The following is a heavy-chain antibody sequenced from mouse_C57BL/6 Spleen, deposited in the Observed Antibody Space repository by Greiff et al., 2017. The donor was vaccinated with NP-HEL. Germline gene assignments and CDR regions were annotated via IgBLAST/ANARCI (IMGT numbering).Heavy chain of an antibody. D-gene: IGHD2-4*01. CDR3: ARGGYDYDEAWFAY. CDR2: ISSGSSTI. CDR1: GFTFSDYG. Sequence: EVQRVESGGGLVKPGGSLKLSCAASGFTFSDYGMHWVRQAPEKGLEWVAYISSGSSTIYYADTVKGRFTISRDNAKNTLFLQMTSLRSEDTAMYYCARGGYDYDEAWFAYWGQGTLVTVSA. J-gene: IGHJ3*01. V-gene: IGHV5-17*01.